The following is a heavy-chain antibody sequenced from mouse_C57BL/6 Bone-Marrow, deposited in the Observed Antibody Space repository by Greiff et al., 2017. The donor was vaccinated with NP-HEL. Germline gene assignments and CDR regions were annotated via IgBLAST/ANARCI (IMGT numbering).Heavy chain of an antibody. CDR2: ISNLAYSI. D-gene: IGHD1-1*01. Sequence: EVMLVESGGGLVQPGGSLKLSCAASGFTFSDYGMAWVRQAPRKGPEWVAFISNLAYSIYYADTVTGRFTISRENAKNTLYLEMSSLRSEDTAMYYCARRATVVATNYYAMDYWGQGTSVTVSS. CDR1: GFTFSDYG. J-gene: IGHJ4*01. V-gene: IGHV5-15*04. CDR3: ARRATVVATNYYAMDY.